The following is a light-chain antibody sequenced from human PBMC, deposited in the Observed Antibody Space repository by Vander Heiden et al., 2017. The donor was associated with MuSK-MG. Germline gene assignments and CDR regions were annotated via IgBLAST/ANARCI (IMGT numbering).Light chain of an antibody. Sequence: DIVMTQSPLSLPVTPGEPASISCRSSQSLLHNNGYNYLDWYLQKPGQSPQLLICLGSNRASGVPDRFSGSGSGTDFTLKISRVEAEDVGVYYCRQALQSPQTFGQGTKVEIK. V-gene: IGKV2-28*01. J-gene: IGKJ1*01. CDR2: LGS. CDR3: RQALQSPQT. CDR1: QSLLHNNGYNY.